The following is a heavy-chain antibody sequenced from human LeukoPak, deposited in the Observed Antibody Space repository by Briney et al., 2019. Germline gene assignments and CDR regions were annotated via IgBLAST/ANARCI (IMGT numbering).Heavy chain of an antibody. Sequence: GASVKVSCKASGYTFTSYDINWVRQATGQGLEWMGWMNPNNGITGYAQKFQGRVTMTRNTSISTAYMELSSLRSEDTAVYYCARGIRRGITIFGVVNYYYMDVWGKGTTVTVSS. CDR3: ARGIRRGITIFGVVNYYYMDV. V-gene: IGHV1-8*01. D-gene: IGHD3-3*01. J-gene: IGHJ6*03. CDR2: MNPNNGIT. CDR1: GYTFTSYD.